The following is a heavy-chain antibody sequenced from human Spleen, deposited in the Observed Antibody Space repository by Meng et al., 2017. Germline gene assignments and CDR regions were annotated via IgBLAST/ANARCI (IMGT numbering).Heavy chain of an antibody. CDR1: GGSFSDYY. CDR2: INHSGST. J-gene: IGHJ4*02. D-gene: IGHD4-11*01. V-gene: IGHV4-34*01. Sequence: QRQVQLWGEGLLKPSEALSLTCVVSGGSFSDYYWSWIRQPPGKGLEWIGEINHSGSTNYNPSLESRATISVDTSQNNLSLKLSSVTAADSAVYYCARGPTTMAHDFDYWGQGTLVTVSS. CDR3: ARGPTTMAHDFDY.